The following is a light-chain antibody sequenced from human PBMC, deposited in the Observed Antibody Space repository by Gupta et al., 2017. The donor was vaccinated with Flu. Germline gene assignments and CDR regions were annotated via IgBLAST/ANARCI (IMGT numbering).Light chain of an antibody. CDR3: QTWDGGAAI. V-gene: IGLV3-1*01. Sequence: LRNKNVFWYQQKARQSPILIIFLDSTRPSGIPERFSGSISGNTATLTISGAQTVDEADYYCQTWDGGAAIFGGGTKLTVL. CDR2: LDS. CDR1: LRNKN. J-gene: IGLJ2*01.